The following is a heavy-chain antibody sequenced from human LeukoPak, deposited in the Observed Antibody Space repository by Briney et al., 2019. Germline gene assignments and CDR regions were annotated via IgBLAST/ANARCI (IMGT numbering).Heavy chain of an antibody. V-gene: IGHV1-46*01. CDR2: INPSGGST. CDR1: GYTFTSYY. J-gene: IGHJ3*02. Sequence: GASVKVSCTASGYTFTSYYMHWVRQAPGQGLEWMGIINPSGGSTSYAQKFQGRVTMTRDTSTSTVYMELSSLRSEDTAVYYCARAPRGPDAFDIWGQGTMVTVSS. D-gene: IGHD3-16*01. CDR3: ARAPRGPDAFDI.